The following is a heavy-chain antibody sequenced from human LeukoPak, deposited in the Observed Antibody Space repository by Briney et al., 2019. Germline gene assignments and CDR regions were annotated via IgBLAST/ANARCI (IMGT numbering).Heavy chain of an antibody. CDR3: ARDWWVAGSPIGYGMDV. V-gene: IGHV3-33*01. D-gene: IGHD6-19*01. J-gene: IGHJ6*02. Sequence: PGGSLRLSCAASGFTFSSYGMHWVRQAPGKGLEWVAVIWYDGSNKYYADSVKGRFTISRDNSKNTLYLQMNSLRAEDTAVYYCARDWWVAGSPIGYGMDVWGQGTTVTVSS. CDR2: IWYDGSNK. CDR1: GFTFSSYG.